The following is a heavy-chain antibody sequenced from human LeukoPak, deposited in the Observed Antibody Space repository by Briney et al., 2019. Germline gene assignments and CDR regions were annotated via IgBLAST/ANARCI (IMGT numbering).Heavy chain of an antibody. CDR1: GITFSRYG. Sequence: GGSLRLSCAASGITFSRYGMHWVRQAPGKGLEWVTFIRYDGSIKYYADSVKGRFTMSRDNSKNTLFLQMNSLRAEDTAVYYCAELGITMIGGVWGKGTTVTISS. D-gene: IGHD3-10*02. J-gene: IGHJ6*04. CDR3: AELGITMIGGV. V-gene: IGHV3-30*02. CDR2: IRYDGSIK.